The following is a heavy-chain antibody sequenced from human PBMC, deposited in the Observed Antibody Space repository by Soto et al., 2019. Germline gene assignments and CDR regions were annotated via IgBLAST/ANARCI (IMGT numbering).Heavy chain of an antibody. CDR3: ASDLVGASDSYGLDV. CDR1: GFTFSNYG. D-gene: IGHD1-26*01. Sequence: GGSLRLSCAASGFTFSNYGMHWVRQAPGKGLEWVAIIWHDGDNKYYADSVRGRFIISRDNSKNRLYLQMNSLRAEDTAVYYCASDLVGASDSYGLDVWGQGTPVTVSS. V-gene: IGHV3-33*01. J-gene: IGHJ6*02. CDR2: IWHDGDNK.